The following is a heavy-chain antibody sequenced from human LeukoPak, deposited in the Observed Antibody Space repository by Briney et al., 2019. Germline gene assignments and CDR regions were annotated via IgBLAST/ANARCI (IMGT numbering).Heavy chain of an antibody. CDR1: GGSFSGYY. V-gene: IGHV4-34*01. CDR3: ARHRKRYGYYYYYMDV. CDR2: INHSGST. D-gene: IGHD1-14*01. Sequence: SETLSLTCAVYGGSFSGYYWSWIRQPPGKGLEWIGEINHSGSTNYNPSLKSRVTISVDTSKNQFSLKLSSVTAADTAVYYCARHRKRYGYYYYYMDVWGKGTTVTISS. J-gene: IGHJ6*03.